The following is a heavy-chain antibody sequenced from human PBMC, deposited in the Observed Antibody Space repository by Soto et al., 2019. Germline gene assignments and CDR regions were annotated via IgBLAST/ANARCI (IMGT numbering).Heavy chain of an antibody. CDR1: GYTFTSYG. CDR3: AIDYGDRPEYFKH. D-gene: IGHD4-17*01. V-gene: IGHV1-18*04. Sequence: QVQLVQSGPDLKRPGASMKVSCKASGYTFTSYGISWVRQAPGQGLEWMAWISPLKGRTQYSQKAQGRVTLSTDTSSNTAYMEMTTLTVDDTAVYYCAIDYGDRPEYFKHWGQGTLVTVS. CDR2: ISPLKGRT. J-gene: IGHJ1*01.